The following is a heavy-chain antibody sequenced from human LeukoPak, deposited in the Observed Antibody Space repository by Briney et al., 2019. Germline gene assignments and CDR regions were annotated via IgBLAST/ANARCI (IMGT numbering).Heavy chain of an antibody. D-gene: IGHD6-13*01. CDR1: GGSISSSNW. Sequence: SETLSLTCAVSGGSISSSNWWSWVRQPPGKGLEWIGEIYHSGSTNYNPSLKSRVTISVDKSENQFSLKLSSMTAADTAVYYCARDREQQLVRFYNAFDIWGQGTMITVSS. J-gene: IGHJ3*02. V-gene: IGHV4-4*02. CDR3: ARDREQQLVRFYNAFDI. CDR2: IYHSGST.